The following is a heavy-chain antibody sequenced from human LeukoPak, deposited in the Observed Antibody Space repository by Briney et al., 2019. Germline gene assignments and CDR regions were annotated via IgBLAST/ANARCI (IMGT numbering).Heavy chain of an antibody. V-gene: IGHV5-51*01. CDR2: IYPGDSDT. D-gene: IGHD3-3*01. J-gene: IGHJ3*02. CDR1: GYSFTSYW. Sequence: LGESLKISCEGSGYSFTSYWIGWVRQMPGKGLEWMGIIYPGDSDTRYSPSFQGQVTISADKSISTAYLQWSSLKASDTAMYYCARRTIFGVVIDAFDIWGQGTMVTVSS. CDR3: ARRTIFGVVIDAFDI.